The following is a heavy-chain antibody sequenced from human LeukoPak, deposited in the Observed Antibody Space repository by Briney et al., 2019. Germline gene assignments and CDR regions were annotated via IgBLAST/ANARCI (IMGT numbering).Heavy chain of an antibody. CDR1: GYTFTSYD. V-gene: IGHV1-18*01. D-gene: IGHD6-13*01. J-gene: IGHJ3*02. CDR2: ISAYNGNT. Sequence: ASVKVSCKASGYTFTSYDISWVRQAPGQGLEWMGWISAYNGNTNYAQKLQGRVTMTTDTSTSTAYMELRSLRSDDTAVYYCARGQSSSWYDAFDIWGQGTMVTVSS. CDR3: ARGQSSSWYDAFDI.